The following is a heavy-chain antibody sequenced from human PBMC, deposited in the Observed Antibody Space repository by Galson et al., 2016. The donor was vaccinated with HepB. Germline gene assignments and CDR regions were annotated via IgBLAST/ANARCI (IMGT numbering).Heavy chain of an antibody. CDR1: GGTFSSYA. Sequence: SVKVSCKASGGTFSSYAISWVRQAPGQGLEWMGGIIPIFGAANYAHKFQVRVAITADKSTSTAYIELSSLRSEDTAVYYGASPYYDFWSGYYPSYYYYGMDVWGQGTTVTVSS. D-gene: IGHD3-3*01. CDR2: IIPIFGAA. J-gene: IGHJ6*02. CDR3: ASPYYDFWSGYYPSYYYYGMDV. V-gene: IGHV1-69*06.